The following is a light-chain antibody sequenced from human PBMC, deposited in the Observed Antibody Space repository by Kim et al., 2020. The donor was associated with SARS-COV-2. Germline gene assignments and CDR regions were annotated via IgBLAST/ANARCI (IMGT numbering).Light chain of an antibody. CDR2: GRN. CDR1: TLRNHY. V-gene: IGLV3-19*01. CDR3: NSRDRSTNQLL. Sequence: SSELTQDPAVSVALGQTVRITCQGDTLRNHYATWYQQKPGQAPAVVIYGRNDRLSGIPDRFSGSSTGDTPSLTINGAQAEDEADYYCNSRDRSTNQLLFGGGTQLTVL. J-gene: IGLJ2*01.